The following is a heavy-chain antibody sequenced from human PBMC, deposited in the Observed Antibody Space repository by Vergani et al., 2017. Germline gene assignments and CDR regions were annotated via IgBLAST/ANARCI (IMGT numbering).Heavy chain of an antibody. CDR3: ASRPRGYSYGSGY. D-gene: IGHD5-18*01. CDR1: GGSISSSNW. V-gene: IGHV4-4*02. Sequence: QLQLQESGSGLVKPSGTLSLTCAVSGGSISSSNWWSWVRQPPGKGLEWIGEIYHSGSTNYNPSLKSRVTISVDKSKNQFSLKLSSVTAADTAVYYCASRPRGYSYGSGYWGQGTLVTVSS. J-gene: IGHJ4*02. CDR2: IYHSGST.